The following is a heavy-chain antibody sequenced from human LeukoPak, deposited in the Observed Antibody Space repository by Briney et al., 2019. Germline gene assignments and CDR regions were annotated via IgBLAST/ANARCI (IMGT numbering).Heavy chain of an antibody. CDR2: IYTSGST. J-gene: IGHJ4*02. Sequence: QVQLQESGPGLVKPSQTLSLTCTVSDGSISSGSYYWSWIRQPAGKGLEWIGRIYTSGSTNYNPSLKSRVTILVDTSKNQFSLMLNSVTAADTAVYYCARDPWQFDYWGQGTLVTVSS. CDR1: DGSISSGSYY. CDR3: ARDPWQFDY. V-gene: IGHV4-61*02.